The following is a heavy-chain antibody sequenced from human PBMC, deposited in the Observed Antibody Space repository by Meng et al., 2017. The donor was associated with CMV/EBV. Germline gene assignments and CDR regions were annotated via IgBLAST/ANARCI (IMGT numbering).Heavy chain of an antibody. CDR1: GCTFTSYY. D-gene: IGHD2-8*01. V-gene: IGHV1-2*02. CDR3: ARVTVMLPYAKDFDY. CDR2: IDPNSGAT. J-gene: IGHJ4*02. Sequence: ASVKVSCKASGCTFTSYYIHWVRQAPGQGLEWMGWIDPNSGATNYAQKFQGRVTMTRDTSISTSYMELSRLKSDDTAVYYCARVTVMLPYAKDFDYWGQGTLVTVSS.